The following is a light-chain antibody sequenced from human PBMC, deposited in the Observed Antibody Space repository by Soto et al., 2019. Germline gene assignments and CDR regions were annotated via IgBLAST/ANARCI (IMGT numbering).Light chain of an antibody. Sequence: EIVLTQSPATLSLSPGERDTLSCRASQSVNSYLAWYHQKTGQAPRLLIYYASYTATGIPARFSGSGSGTHFTLTISSLEPEDFAVYYCQQRSNWPAYTFGQGTKLEMK. J-gene: IGKJ2*01. V-gene: IGKV3-11*01. CDR2: YAS. CDR1: QSVNSY. CDR3: QQRSNWPAYT.